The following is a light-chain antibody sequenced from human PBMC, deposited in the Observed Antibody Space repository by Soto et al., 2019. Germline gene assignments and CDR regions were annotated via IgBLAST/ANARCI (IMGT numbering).Light chain of an antibody. V-gene: IGKV4-1*01. CDR3: QQYYSTPPT. Sequence: DIVMTQSPDSLAVSLGERATINCKSSQSVLYSSNNKNYLAWYQQKPGQPPKLLIYWASTRESGVPDRVSDSGSGTEFALAVSSQQAEDVADDYCQQYYSTPPTFGQGTKLEIK. J-gene: IGKJ2*01. CDR1: QSVLYSSNNKNY. CDR2: WAS.